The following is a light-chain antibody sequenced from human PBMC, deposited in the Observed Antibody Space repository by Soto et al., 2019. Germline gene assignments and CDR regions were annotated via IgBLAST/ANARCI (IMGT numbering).Light chain of an antibody. V-gene: IGLV1-44*01. CDR2: SDN. CDR3: AAWDDTLNAAV. CDR1: SSNIGSHT. Sequence: QSVLTQPNSASGTPGQRVTISCSGSSSNIGSHTLNWYQQLPGSTPSLLIYSDNQRPSGVPDRFSGSTSDTSASLAISGLQSEDEAEYYCAAWDDTLNAAVFGGGTKLTVL. J-gene: IGLJ2*01.